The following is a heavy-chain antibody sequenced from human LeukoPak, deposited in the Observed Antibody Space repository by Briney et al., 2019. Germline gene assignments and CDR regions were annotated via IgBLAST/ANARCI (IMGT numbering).Heavy chain of an antibody. CDR1: GGSMSSSSYY. D-gene: IGHD6-19*01. Sequence: SETLSLTCTVSGGSMSSSSYYWGWIRQPPGKGLELIGSKYYSGSTYYNPSLKSRVTISVDTSKNQFSLKLSSVTVADTAVYYCASHNSAWGYFDYWGQGTLVTVSS. CDR3: ASHNSAWGYFDY. J-gene: IGHJ4*02. V-gene: IGHV4-39*01. CDR2: KYYSGST.